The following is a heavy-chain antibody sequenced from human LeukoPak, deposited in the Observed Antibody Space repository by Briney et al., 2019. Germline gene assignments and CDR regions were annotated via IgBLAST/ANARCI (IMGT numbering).Heavy chain of an antibody. V-gene: IGHV3-11*06. J-gene: IGHJ4*02. CDR3: ARDRDRLSDY. Sequence: GGSLRLSCAASGFTFSDYYMSWIRQAPGKGVEWVSYISSSSSYTNYADSVKGRFTISRDNAKNSLYLQMNSLRAEDTAVYYCARDRDRLSDYWGQGTLVTVSS. CDR1: GFTFSDYY. CDR2: ISSSSSYT.